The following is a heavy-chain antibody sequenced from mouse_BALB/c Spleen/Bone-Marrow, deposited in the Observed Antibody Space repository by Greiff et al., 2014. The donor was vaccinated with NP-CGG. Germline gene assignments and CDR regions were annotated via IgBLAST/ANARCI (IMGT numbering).Heavy chain of an antibody. Sequence: VQLVESGPGLVAPSQSLSITCTVSGFSLTDYGVSWIRRPPGKGLEWLGVIWGGGITYYNSALKSRLSISKDNSKSQVFLKMNSLQTDDTAMYYCAKLNWDEGDYWGQGTTLTVSS. V-gene: IGHV2-6-5*01. J-gene: IGHJ2*01. D-gene: IGHD4-1*01. CDR1: GFSLTDYG. CDR3: AKLNWDEGDY. CDR2: IWGGGIT.